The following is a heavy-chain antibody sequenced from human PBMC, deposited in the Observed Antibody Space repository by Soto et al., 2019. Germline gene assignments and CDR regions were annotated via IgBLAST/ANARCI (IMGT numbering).Heavy chain of an antibody. CDR2: ISGSGGST. J-gene: IGHJ4*02. D-gene: IGHD5-18*01. V-gene: IGHV3-23*01. CDR3: AKDRGGYSYGEYFDY. Sequence: GSLRLSCAASGFTFSSYAMSWVRQAPGKGLEWVSAISGSGGSTYYADSVKGRFAISRDNSKNTLYLQMNSLRAEDTAVYYCAKDRGGYSYGEYFDYWGQGTLVTVSS. CDR1: GFTFSSYA.